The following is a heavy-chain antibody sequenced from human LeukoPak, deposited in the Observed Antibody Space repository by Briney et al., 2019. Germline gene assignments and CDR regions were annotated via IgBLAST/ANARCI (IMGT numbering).Heavy chain of an antibody. J-gene: IGHJ5*02. D-gene: IGHD2-8*01. CDR2: GDHTGGT. Sequence: TSETLSLTCAVYGGSFTGYYWSWIRQPPGKGLEWIGEGDHTGGTKYNPSLKSRVTISADSSKNQFSLKWYSVTAADTGLYYCAKNGQRGFSFDPWGQGTLVIVAS. CDR1: GGSFTGYY. CDR3: AKNGQRGFSFDP. V-gene: IGHV4-34*01.